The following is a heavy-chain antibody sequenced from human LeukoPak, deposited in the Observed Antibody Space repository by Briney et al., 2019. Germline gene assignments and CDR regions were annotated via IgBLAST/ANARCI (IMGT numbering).Heavy chain of an antibody. CDR1: GFTFSDYY. Sequence: GGSLRLSCAASGFTFSDYYMSWIRQAPGKGLEWVSSISSSSSDTKYADSVKGRFTISRDNAKKSLYLQMNSLRAENTAVYYCARDDGLDVFDVWGQGTAVTVSS. J-gene: IGHJ3*01. CDR3: ARDDGLDVFDV. D-gene: IGHD2-8*01. CDR2: ISSSSSDT. V-gene: IGHV3-11*05.